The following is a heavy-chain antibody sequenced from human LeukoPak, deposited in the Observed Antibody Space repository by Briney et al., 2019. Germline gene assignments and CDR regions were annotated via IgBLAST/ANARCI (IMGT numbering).Heavy chain of an antibody. CDR1: GGSFSGYY. Sequence: SETLSLTCAVYGGSFSGYYWSWIRQPPGKGLEWIGEINHSGSTNYNPSLKSRVTISVDTSKNQFSLKLSSVTAADTAVYYCARPPYCSGGSCFDYWGQGTLVTVSS. CDR2: INHSGST. D-gene: IGHD2-15*01. CDR3: ARPPYCSGGSCFDY. V-gene: IGHV4-34*01. J-gene: IGHJ4*02.